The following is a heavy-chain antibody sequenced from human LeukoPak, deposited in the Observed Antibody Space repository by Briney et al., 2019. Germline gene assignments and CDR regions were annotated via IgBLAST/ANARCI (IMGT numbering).Heavy chain of an antibody. CDR1: GFTFDDYG. D-gene: IGHD1-26*01. Sequence: GGTLRLSCAASGFTFDDYGMSWVRQAPGPGLEWVSGINWNGGSTGYADSVKGRFTISRDNAKNSLYLQMNSLRAEDTALYYCASLLPLGARDYWGQGTLVTVSS. CDR3: ASLLPLGARDY. V-gene: IGHV3-20*04. J-gene: IGHJ4*02. CDR2: INWNGGST.